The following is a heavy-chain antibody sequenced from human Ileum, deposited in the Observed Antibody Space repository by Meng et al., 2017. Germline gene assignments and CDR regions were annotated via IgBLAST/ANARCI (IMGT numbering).Heavy chain of an antibody. CDR2: MYYSGST. CDR3: ARNDLAFWYFDL. J-gene: IGHJ2*01. Sequence: QVPWQEPGPGLVRPSQTLSLTCTVPGVPISSNVNYWSWIRQHPGKGLEWLGYMYYSGSTYYNPSINTPITISLDTSKNQFSLRLDSVTAADTAVYFCARNDLAFWYFDLWGRGTLVTVSS. D-gene: IGHD3-3*01. CDR1: GVPISSNVNY. V-gene: IGHV4-31*01.